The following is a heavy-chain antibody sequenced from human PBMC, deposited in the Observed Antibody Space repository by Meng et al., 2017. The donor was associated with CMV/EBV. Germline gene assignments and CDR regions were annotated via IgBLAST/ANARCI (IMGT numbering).Heavy chain of an antibody. Sequence: GGSLRLSCAASGFTISSNYMTWVRQAPGKGLEWVSLIYSGGSTYYADSVKGRFTISRDNSKNTLYLQMNSLRAEDTAVYYCAKDGITGTQYYYYYGMDVWGQGTTVTVSS. J-gene: IGHJ6*02. D-gene: IGHD1-7*01. V-gene: IGHV3-53*01. CDR1: GFTISSNY. CDR3: AKDGITGTQYYYYYGMDV. CDR2: IYSGGST.